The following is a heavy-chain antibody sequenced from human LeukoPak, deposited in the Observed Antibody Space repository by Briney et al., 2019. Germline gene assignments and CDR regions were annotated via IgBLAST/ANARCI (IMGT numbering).Heavy chain of an antibody. CDR2: ISSSGSTT. V-gene: IGHV3-48*03. J-gene: IGHJ4*02. CDR1: GFTFSNYE. D-gene: IGHD5-12*01. Sequence: GGSLSLSCAASGFTFSNYEMKWVRQAPGKGLEWVSYISSSGSTTYYADSVKGRFTISRDNAKNSLSLQMNSLRDEDTAVYYFARGGYNAYLFDYWGQGTLVTVSS. CDR3: ARGGYNAYLFDY.